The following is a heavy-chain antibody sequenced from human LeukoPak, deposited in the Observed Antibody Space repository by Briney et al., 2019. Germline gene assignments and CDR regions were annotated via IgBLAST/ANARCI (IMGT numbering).Heavy chain of an antibody. J-gene: IGHJ4*02. D-gene: IGHD6-19*01. V-gene: IGHV4-4*09. Sequence: SETLSLTCNVSGASMSSNYWRWIRQPPGKGLEWIGYIYHSGNTNYSPSLESRVTMSVDESKNQFSLRVHFVSAADTAVYYCASTRRAAVAGRFDSWGQGTLVTVSS. CDR1: GASMSSNY. CDR3: ASTRRAAVAGRFDS. CDR2: IYHSGNT.